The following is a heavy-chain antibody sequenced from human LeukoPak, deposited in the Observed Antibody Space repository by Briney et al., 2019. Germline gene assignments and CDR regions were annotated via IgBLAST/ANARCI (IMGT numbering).Heavy chain of an antibody. Sequence: QVQLQESGPGLVKPSETLSLTCTVSGGSIRSYYWTWIRQPPGKGRESIGYIYDSGTTTYNPSLNGRVTISVDTSKNQISLRVNSVTAADTAIYYCAKIKNRNCFDPWGQGTLVTVSS. V-gene: IGHV4-59*01. CDR3: AKIKNRNCFDP. J-gene: IGHJ5*02. CDR2: IYDSGTT. CDR1: GGSIRSYY. D-gene: IGHD1-14*01.